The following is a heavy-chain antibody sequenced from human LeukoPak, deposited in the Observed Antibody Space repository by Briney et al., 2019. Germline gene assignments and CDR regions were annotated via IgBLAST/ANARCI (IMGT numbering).Heavy chain of an antibody. CDR2: IYYSGST. Sequence: SETLSLTCTVYGGSISSYYWSWIRQPPGMGLEWIGYIYYSGSTNYNPSLKNRVTISVDTSKDQFSLRLTSVTAADTAMYYCARSFLGDWYFDLWGRGTLVTVSS. D-gene: IGHD1-26*01. J-gene: IGHJ2*01. CDR3: ARSFLGDWYFDL. CDR1: GGSISSYY. V-gene: IGHV4-59*01.